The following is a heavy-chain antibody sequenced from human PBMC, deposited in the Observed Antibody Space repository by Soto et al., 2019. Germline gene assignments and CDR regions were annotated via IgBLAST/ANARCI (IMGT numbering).Heavy chain of an antibody. CDR1: GGSFSGHY. J-gene: IGHJ6*02. CDR3: ARGQRNTAMLLSQYYYYGMDV. CDR2: INHSGST. V-gene: IGHV4-34*01. Sequence: SETLSLTCAVYGGSFSGHYWSWIRQPPGKGLEWIGEINHSGSTNYNPSLKSRVTISVDTSKNQFSLKLSSVTAADTAVYYCARGQRNTAMLLSQYYYYGMDVWGQGTTVTVS. D-gene: IGHD5-18*01.